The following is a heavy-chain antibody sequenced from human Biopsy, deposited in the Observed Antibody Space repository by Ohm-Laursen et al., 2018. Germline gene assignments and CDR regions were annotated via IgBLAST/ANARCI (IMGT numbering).Heavy chain of an antibody. CDR3: ARDRGYYSDRTVPGYFDL. D-gene: IGHD3-22*01. CDR1: GDSISSYY. CDR2: DYYTGST. J-gene: IGHJ2*01. V-gene: IGHV4-59*01. Sequence: GTLSLTCTVSGDSISSYYWSWIRQPPGKGLQWIGYDYYTGSTDYNPSLQSRVTISVDTSKNHFSLRLRSVTPADTAIYYCARDRGYYSDRTVPGYFDLWGRGTLVTVSS.